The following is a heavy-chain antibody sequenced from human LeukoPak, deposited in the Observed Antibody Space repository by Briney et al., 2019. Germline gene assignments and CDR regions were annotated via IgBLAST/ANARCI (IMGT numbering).Heavy chain of an antibody. J-gene: IGHJ4*02. CDR1: GFTFTSSA. D-gene: IGHD4-17*01. Sequence: GTSVKVSCKASGFTFTSSAVQWVRQARGQRLEWIGWIVVGSGNTNYAQKFQERVTITGDMSTSTAYMELSSLRSEDTAVYYCAARNAYGDYTLYFDYWGQGTLVTVSS. CDR2: IVVGSGNT. CDR3: AARNAYGDYTLYFDY. V-gene: IGHV1-58*01.